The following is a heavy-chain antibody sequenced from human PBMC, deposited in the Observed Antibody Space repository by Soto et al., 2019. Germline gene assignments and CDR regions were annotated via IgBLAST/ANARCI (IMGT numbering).Heavy chain of an antibody. J-gene: IGHJ4*02. CDR1: GFTFSSYN. V-gene: IGHV3-48*02. D-gene: IGHD4-4*01. CDR2: ISDSGSTI. Sequence: LRLSCIVSGFTFSSYNMNWARQAPGKGLEWVTYISDSGSTIYYADSVKGRFTISRDNVKNSLYLQMNSLRDEDTAVYYCARSKYIDYWGQGTLVTVSS. CDR3: ARSKYIDY.